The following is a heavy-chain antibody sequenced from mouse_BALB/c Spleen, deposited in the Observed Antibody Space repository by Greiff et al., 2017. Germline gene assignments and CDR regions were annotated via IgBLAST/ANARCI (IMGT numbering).Heavy chain of an antibody. CDR1: GYTFTSYW. CDR2: IYPGDGDT. D-gene: IGHD1-1*01. CDR3: AREAYYYGLDY. V-gene: IGHV1-87*01. Sequence: VQLQQSGAELARPGASVKLSCKASGYTFTSYWMQWVKQRPGQGLEWIGAIYPGDGDTRYTQKFKGKATLTADKSSSTAYMQLSSLASEDSAVYYCAREAYYYGLDYWGQGTTLTVSS. J-gene: IGHJ2*01.